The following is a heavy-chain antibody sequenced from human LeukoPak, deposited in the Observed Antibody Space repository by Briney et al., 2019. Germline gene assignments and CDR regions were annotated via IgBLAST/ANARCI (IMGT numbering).Heavy chain of an antibody. CDR1: GFTVSSNY. Sequence: GGSLRLSCAASGFTVSSNYMSWVRQAPGKGLEWVSVIYSGGSTYYADSVKGRFTISRDNSKNTLYLQMNSLRAEDTAVYYCARDGGDYYDSSGQGDYWGQGTLVTVSS. CDR2: IYSGGST. CDR3: ARDGGDYYDSSGQGDY. V-gene: IGHV3-53*01. J-gene: IGHJ4*02. D-gene: IGHD3-22*01.